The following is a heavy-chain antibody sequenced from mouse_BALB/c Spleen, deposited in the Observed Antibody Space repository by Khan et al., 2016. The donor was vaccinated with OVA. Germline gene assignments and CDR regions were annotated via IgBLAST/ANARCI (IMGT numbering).Heavy chain of an antibody. CDR1: GYTFHNYW. CDR3: TSHGSSYTLFGY. V-gene: IGHV1-7*01. Sequence: QVQLQQSGAELAKPGASVKMSCKASGYTFHNYWMHWVKQRPGQGLEWIGYLDPTTGYTEYNQKFKDKATFTAAKSSTTAYMQLSSLTTEDSAVYYCTSHGSSYTLFGYWGQGTLVTVSA. CDR2: LDPTTGYT. D-gene: IGHD1-1*01. J-gene: IGHJ3*01.